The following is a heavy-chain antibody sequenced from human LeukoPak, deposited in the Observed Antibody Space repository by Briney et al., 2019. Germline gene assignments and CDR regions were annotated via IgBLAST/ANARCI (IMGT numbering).Heavy chain of an antibody. CDR1: GGTFSSYA. D-gene: IGHD1-26*01. Sequence: SVKVSCKASGGTFSSYAIIWVRQAPGQGREGMGGIIPIFGTANYAQKFQRRVTITADESTSTAYMELSSLRSEDTAVYYCARVSPRARSGRYQDLDYWGQGTLVTVSS. J-gene: IGHJ4*02. V-gene: IGHV1-69*13. CDR2: IIPIFGTA. CDR3: ARVSPRARSGRYQDLDY.